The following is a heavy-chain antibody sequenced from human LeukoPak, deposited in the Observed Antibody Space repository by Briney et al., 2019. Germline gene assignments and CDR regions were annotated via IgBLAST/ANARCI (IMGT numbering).Heavy chain of an antibody. D-gene: IGHD3-10*01. CDR1: GFTFSSYW. CDR2: TWYDGRNK. CDR3: ARELFGSGSCPDY. V-gene: IGHV3-33*08. Sequence: HPGGSLRLSCAASGFTFSSYWMSWVRQAPGKGLEWVALTWYDGRNKYYADSVKGRFTISIDNSKNMVYLHMNSMRADDTAVYYCARELFGSGSCPDYWGQGTLVTVSS. J-gene: IGHJ4*02.